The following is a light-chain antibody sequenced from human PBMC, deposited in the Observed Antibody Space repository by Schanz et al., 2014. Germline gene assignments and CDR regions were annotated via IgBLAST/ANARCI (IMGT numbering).Light chain of an antibody. CDR1: QSIRSN. J-gene: IGKJ1*01. Sequence: EIVMTQSPATLSVSPGERATLSCRASQSIRSNLAWYQQKPGQAPRLLIYGASTRATGIPARFSGSGSGTEFTLTISRLEPEDFAVYYCQQYGSSPQTFGQGTKVEIK. V-gene: IGKV3-15*01. CDR3: QQYGSSPQT. CDR2: GAS.